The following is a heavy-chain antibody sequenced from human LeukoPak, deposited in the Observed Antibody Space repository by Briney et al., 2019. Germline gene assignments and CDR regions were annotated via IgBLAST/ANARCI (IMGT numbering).Heavy chain of an antibody. Sequence: GGSLRLSCVASGFTFDEYTMHWVRQVPGKGLEWVSVIGWDSDSKYYLESVKGRFTISRDNSKNSLYLQMNSLRTEDTAFYYCSKDRSRSYSSFDSWGQGTLVTVSS. CDR1: GFTFDEYT. CDR3: SKDRSRSYSSFDS. D-gene: IGHD6-19*01. V-gene: IGHV3-43*01. J-gene: IGHJ4*02. CDR2: IGWDSDSK.